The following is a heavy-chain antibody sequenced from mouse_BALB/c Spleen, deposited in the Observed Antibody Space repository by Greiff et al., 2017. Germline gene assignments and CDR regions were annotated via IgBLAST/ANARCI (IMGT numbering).Heavy chain of an antibody. D-gene: IGHD2-14*01. Sequence: EVMLVESGGGLVKPGGSLKLSCAASGFTFSSYAMSWVRQTPEKRLEWVASISSGGSTYYPDSVKGRFTISRDNARNILYLQMSSLRSEDTAMYYCARGGDRYDYFDVGGAGTTVTVSS. CDR1: GFTFSSYA. CDR2: ISSGGST. V-gene: IGHV5-6-5*01. J-gene: IGHJ1*01. CDR3: ARGGDRYDYFDV.